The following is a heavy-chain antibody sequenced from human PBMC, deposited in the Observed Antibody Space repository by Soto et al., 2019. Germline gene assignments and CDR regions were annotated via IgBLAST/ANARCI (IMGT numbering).Heavy chain of an antibody. Sequence: QVQVVQSKAEVKKPGASVKVSCKTSGYTFTNYDINWVRQAPGQGLEWMGWVSPDHGNAGYAPQFXXRXXMTSDTSTSTVYMELNNLSSDDTAVYFCEVPAAGYWGQGTMVTVSS. CDR3: EVPAAGY. CDR1: GYTFTNYD. D-gene: IGHD2-15*01. J-gene: IGHJ4*02. V-gene: IGHV1-8*01. CDR2: VSPDHGNA.